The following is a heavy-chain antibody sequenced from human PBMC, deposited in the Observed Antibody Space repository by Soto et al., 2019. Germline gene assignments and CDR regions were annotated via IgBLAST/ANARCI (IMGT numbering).Heavy chain of an antibody. D-gene: IGHD3-10*01. Sequence: GGSLRLSCAASGFTLTSYSMNWVRQVPGKGLEWVSSISSSSSHIYYADSVKGRFTISRDNARNALYLEMNSLRAEDTAVYYCVRERGLSSYYGMDVWGQGTTVTVSS. CDR3: VRERGLSSYYGMDV. CDR2: ISSSSSHI. J-gene: IGHJ6*02. V-gene: IGHV3-21*01. CDR1: GFTLTSYS.